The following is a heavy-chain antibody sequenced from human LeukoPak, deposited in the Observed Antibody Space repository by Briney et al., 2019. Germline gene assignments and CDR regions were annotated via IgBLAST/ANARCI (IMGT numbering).Heavy chain of an antibody. J-gene: IGHJ1*01. CDR1: GFTFSSYS. V-gene: IGHV3-48*01. Sequence: GGSLRLSCAASGFTFSSYSMNWVRQAPGKGLEWVSYISSSSSTIYYADSVKGRFTISRDNAKNSLYLQMNSLRAEDTAVYYCAMRYDYVWGSYRSAEYFQHWGQGTLVTVSS. CDR2: ISSSSSTI. D-gene: IGHD3-16*02. CDR3: AMRYDYVWGSYRSAEYFQH.